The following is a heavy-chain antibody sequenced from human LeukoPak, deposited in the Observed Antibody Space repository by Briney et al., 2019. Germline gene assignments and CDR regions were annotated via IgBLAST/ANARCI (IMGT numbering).Heavy chain of an antibody. Sequence: SETLSLTCTVFGGSISSYYWSWIRQPPGKGLEWIGYIYYSGSTNYNPSLKSRVTISVDTSKNQFSLKLSSVTAADTAVYYCAREGGTTVTPNGMDVWGKGTTVTVSS. V-gene: IGHV4-59*01. CDR1: GGSISSYY. CDR3: AREGGTTVTPNGMDV. CDR2: IYYSGST. D-gene: IGHD4-17*01. J-gene: IGHJ6*04.